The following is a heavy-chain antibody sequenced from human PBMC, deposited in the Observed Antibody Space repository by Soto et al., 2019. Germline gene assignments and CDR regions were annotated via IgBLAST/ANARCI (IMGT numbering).Heavy chain of an antibody. CDR1: GGSVSNASFY. V-gene: IGHV4-61*03. J-gene: IGHJ2*01. CDR3: VRVLDSSWYADL. D-gene: IGHD3-22*01. CDR2: IFYTGVT. Sequence: QVQLQESGPGLVKPSETLSLTCSVSGGSVSNASFYWNWIRQAPGTGLEYIGYIFYTGVTNYNPSLSSRVTISLDTSKNHFSLKLNSTTAADTAVYYCVRVLDSSWYADLWGRGTLVTVSS.